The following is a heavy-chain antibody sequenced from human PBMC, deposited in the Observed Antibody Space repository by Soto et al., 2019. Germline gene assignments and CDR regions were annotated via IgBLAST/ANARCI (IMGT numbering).Heavy chain of an antibody. J-gene: IGHJ4*02. V-gene: IGHV4-39*01. CDR1: GESISSSSYY. Sequence: SETLSLTCIVSGESISSSSYYWGWIRQPPGKGLEWIGSIYYSGRTYYNPSLKSRVTISIDTSKNQFSLKLSSVTATDTAVYYCARQRTTVVTQAYFDHWGQGALVTVSS. CDR2: IYYSGRT. D-gene: IGHD2-21*02. CDR3: ARQRTTVVTQAYFDH.